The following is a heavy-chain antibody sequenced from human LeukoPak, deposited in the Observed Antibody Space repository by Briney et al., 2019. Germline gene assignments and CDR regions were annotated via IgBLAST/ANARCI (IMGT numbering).Heavy chain of an antibody. Sequence: SETLPLTCTVSGGSISSSSYYWGWIRQPPGKGLEWIGSIYYSGSTYYNPSLKSRVTISVDTSKNQFSLKLSSVTAADTAVYYCARKGDSIAARPFDYWGQGTLVTVSS. CDR1: GGSISSSSYY. CDR2: IYYSGST. V-gene: IGHV4-39*01. J-gene: IGHJ4*02. CDR3: ARKGDSIAARPFDY. D-gene: IGHD6-6*01.